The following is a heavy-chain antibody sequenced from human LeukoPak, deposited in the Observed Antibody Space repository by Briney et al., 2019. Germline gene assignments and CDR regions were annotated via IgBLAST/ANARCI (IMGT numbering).Heavy chain of an antibody. J-gene: IGHJ4*02. CDR1: GGTFNIHA. D-gene: IGHD6-13*01. CDR3: SRERAAAGGGDY. V-gene: IGHV1-69*13. Sequence: SVKVSCKTSGGTFNIHAINWVRQAPGQGLEWMGVIIPIFGTANYAQKFVGRVTITADESTSTAYMEMNSLTSEDTAAYYCSRERAAAGGGDYWGQGTLVTVSS. CDR2: IIPIFGTA.